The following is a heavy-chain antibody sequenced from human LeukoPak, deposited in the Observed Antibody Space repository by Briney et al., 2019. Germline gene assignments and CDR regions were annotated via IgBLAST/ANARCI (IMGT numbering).Heavy chain of an antibody. Sequence: SETLSLTCTVSGGSISSSSYYWGWIRQPPGKGLEWIGSIYYSGSTYYNPSLKSRVTISVDTSKNQFSLKLSSVTAADTAVYYCARSIIAAASFDYWGQGTLVTVSS. J-gene: IGHJ4*02. V-gene: IGHV4-39*07. D-gene: IGHD6-13*01. CDR2: IYYSGST. CDR1: GGSISSSSYY. CDR3: ARSIIAAASFDY.